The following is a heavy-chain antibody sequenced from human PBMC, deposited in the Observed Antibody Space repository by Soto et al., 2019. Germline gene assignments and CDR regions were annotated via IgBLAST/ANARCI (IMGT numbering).Heavy chain of an antibody. CDR3: AKQTSPLGEGLVVH. CDR1: GFTFSSYA. V-gene: IGHV3-23*01. CDR2: ISGSGGST. J-gene: IGHJ4*02. Sequence: QPGGSLRLSCAASGFTFSSYAMSWVRQAPGKGLEWVSAISGSGGSTYYADSVKGRFTISRDNSKNTLYLQMNSLRAEDTAVYYCAKQTSPLGEGLVVHWGQGTLVTVSS. D-gene: IGHD3-16*01.